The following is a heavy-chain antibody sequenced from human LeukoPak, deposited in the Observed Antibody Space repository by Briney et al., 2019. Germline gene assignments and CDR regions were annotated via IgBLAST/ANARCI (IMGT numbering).Heavy chain of an antibody. Sequence: GASVKVSCKASGYTFTSYGISWVRQAPGQGLEWMGWISGYNGHTKYAQKFQGRATMTTDTSTSTAYMELRSLRSDDTAVYYCAKDRVSRLWFGRGYMDVWGKGTTVTISS. CDR3: AKDRVSRLWFGRGYMDV. CDR1: GYTFTSYG. J-gene: IGHJ6*03. CDR2: ISGYNGHT. V-gene: IGHV1-18*01. D-gene: IGHD3-10*01.